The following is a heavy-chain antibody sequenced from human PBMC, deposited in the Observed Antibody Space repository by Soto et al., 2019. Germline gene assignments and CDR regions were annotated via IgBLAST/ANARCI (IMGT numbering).Heavy chain of an antibody. CDR3: AASGDGLELPLLPYNWFDP. CDR2: IIPIFGTA. J-gene: IGHJ5*02. CDR1: GGTFSSYA. Sequence: QVQLVQSGAEVKKPGSSVKVSCKASGGTFSSYAISWVRQAPGQGLEWMGGIIPIFGTANYAQKFQGRVTITADESTSTAYMELSSLRSEYTAVYYCAASGDGLELPLLPYNWFDPWGQGTLVTVSS. D-gene: IGHD1-7*01. V-gene: IGHV1-69*12.